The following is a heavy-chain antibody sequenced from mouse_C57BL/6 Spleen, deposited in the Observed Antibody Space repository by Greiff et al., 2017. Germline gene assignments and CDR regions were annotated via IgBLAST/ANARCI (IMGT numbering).Heavy chain of an antibody. D-gene: IGHD2-1*01. CDR3: ARGEGNDY. Sequence: VQLQQPGAELVKPGASVKLSCKASGYTFTSYWMQWVKQRPGQGLEWIGEIDPSDSYTNYNQKFKGKATLTVDTSSSTAYMQLSSLTSEDSAVYYCARGEGNDYWGQGTTLTVSS. V-gene: IGHV1-50*01. CDR1: GYTFTSYW. CDR2: IDPSDSYT. J-gene: IGHJ2*01.